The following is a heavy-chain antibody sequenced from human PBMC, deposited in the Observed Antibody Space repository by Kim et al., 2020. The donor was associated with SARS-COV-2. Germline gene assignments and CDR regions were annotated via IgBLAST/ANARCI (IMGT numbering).Heavy chain of an antibody. J-gene: IGHJ5*02. Sequence: YADSVKGRFTISRDNSKNTLYLQMNSLRVEDTAIYYCTKEYYDFWSGSDPWGRRTLVTVSS. CDR3: TKEYYDFWSGSDP. D-gene: IGHD3-3*01. V-gene: IGHV3-23*01.